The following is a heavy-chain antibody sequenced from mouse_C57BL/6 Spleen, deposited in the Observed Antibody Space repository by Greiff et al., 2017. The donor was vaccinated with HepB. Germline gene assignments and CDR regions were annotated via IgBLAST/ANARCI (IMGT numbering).Heavy chain of an antibody. CDR1: GFTFSDYG. J-gene: IGHJ3*01. D-gene: IGHD2-2*01. V-gene: IGHV5-17*01. CDR3: ARGYGAWFAY. CDR2: ISSGSSTI. Sequence: EVKLVESGGGLVKLGGSLKLSCAASGFTFSDYGMHWVRQAPEKGLEWVAYISSGSSTIYYADTVKGRFTISRDNAKNTLFLQMTSLRSEDTAMYYCARGYGAWFAYWGQGTLVTVSA.